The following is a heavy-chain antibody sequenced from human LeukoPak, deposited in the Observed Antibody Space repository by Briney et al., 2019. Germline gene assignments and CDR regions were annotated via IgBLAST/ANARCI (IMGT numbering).Heavy chain of an antibody. D-gene: IGHD2-15*01. Sequence: GGSLRLSCAASGFTFSTFAMIWVRRPPGKGLEWVSSIFPSGGEIHYADSVKGRFTISRDNSKNTLYLQMNSLRAEDTAVYYCAKDRYCSGGSCYSLAGYAFDIWGQGTMVTVSS. CDR2: IFPSGGEI. CDR1: GFTFSTFA. J-gene: IGHJ3*02. V-gene: IGHV3-23*01. CDR3: AKDRYCSGGSCYSLAGYAFDI.